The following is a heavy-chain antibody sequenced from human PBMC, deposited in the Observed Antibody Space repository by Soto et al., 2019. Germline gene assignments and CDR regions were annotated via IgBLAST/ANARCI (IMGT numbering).Heavy chain of an antibody. D-gene: IGHD2-2*01. V-gene: IGHV3-30*19. CDR1: GFTFSSYG. J-gene: IGHJ4*02. Sequence: PGGSLRLSCAASGFTFSSYGMHWVRQAPGKGLEWVAVIWYDGSNKYYADSVKGRFTISRDNSKNTLYLQMNSLRAEDTAVYYCARVKRSTSLLGYFDYWGQGTLVTVSS. CDR3: ARVKRSTSLLGYFDY. CDR2: IWYDGSNK.